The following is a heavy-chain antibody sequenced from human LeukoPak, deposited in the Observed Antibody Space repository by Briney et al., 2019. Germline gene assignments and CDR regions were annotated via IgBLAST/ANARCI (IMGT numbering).Heavy chain of an antibody. Sequence: SETLSLTCSVSGYSISSGFYWGWIRQPPGKGLEWIGSIYQSGSTYYNPSFQSRATISLDTSKNQFSLKLSSVTAADTAVYYCARLPRYSSSWIDYWGQGTLVTVSS. CDR3: ARLPRYSSSWIDY. CDR2: IYQSGST. CDR1: GYSISSGFY. D-gene: IGHD6-13*01. J-gene: IGHJ4*02. V-gene: IGHV4-38-2*02.